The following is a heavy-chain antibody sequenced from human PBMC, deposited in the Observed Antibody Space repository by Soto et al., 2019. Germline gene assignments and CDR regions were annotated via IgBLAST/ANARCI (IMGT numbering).Heavy chain of an antibody. J-gene: IGHJ4*02. V-gene: IGHV4-4*02. CDR3: ARGGGYYFDH. Sequence: QVHLQESGPGLVNPSGTLSLTCAVSGGFFVSRNNWWNWVRQPPGKGLEWIGEVFHSGLTNYSPSLKGRVTISMDESRNQFSLQLRSVTVADTAVYYCARGGGYYFDHWGRGALVTVSS. D-gene: IGHD3-16*01. CDR1: GGFFVSRNNW. CDR2: VFHSGLT.